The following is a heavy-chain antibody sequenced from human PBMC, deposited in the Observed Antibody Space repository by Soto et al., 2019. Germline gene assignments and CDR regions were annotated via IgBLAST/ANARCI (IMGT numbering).Heavy chain of an antibody. V-gene: IGHV3-30*18. D-gene: IGHD3-16*01. CDR2: ISYDGSNK. J-gene: IGHJ3*02. CDR1: GFTFSSYG. CDR3: AKLPWGDLDAFDI. Sequence: GGSLRLSCAASGFTFSSYGMHWVRQAPGKGLEWVAVISYDGSNKYYADSVKGRFTISRDNSKNTLYLQMNSLRAEDTAVYYCAKLPWGDLDAFDIWGQGTMVTVSS.